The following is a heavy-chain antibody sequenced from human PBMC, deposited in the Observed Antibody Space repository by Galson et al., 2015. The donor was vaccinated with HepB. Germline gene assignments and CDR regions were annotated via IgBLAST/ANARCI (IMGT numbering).Heavy chain of an antibody. D-gene: IGHD2-21*02. CDR2: ISYDGSNK. Sequence: SLRLSCAASGLTFTRYAIHWVRQAPGKGLEWVAFISYDGSNKFYGEFVKGRFTISRDNSKNTVYVQMNRLKPEDTAVYYCARDMGKVTPNYFDYWGQGTLVTVSS. V-gene: IGHV3-30-3*01. CDR1: GLTFTRYA. J-gene: IGHJ4*02. CDR3: ARDMGKVTPNYFDY.